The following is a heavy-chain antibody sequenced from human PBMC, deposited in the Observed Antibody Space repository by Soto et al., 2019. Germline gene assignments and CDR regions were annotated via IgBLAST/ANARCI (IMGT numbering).Heavy chain of an antibody. V-gene: IGHV3-30*03. J-gene: IGHJ4*02. CDR1: GFTFSNYA. CDR2: ISYDGTNK. D-gene: IGHD5-12*01. Sequence: QAHLVESGGGVVQPGRSLRLSCAASGFTFSNYAMHWVRQAPGKGLEWVAVISYDGTNKYYAHSVKGRFTISRDSSNNMLYLQMNGLSTEDTAVYYCARENVDIVVTKLPYFDYWGQGTLVTVSS. CDR3: ARENVDIVVTKLPYFDY.